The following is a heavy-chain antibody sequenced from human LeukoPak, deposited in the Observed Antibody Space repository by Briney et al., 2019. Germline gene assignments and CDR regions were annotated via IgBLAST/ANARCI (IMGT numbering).Heavy chain of an antibody. CDR2: IHYSGST. CDR1: GGSISSYY. CDR3: ARDYYDSSGYPYYYYYYMDV. Sequence: SETLSLTCTVSGGSISSYYWSWIRQPPGKGLEWIGYIHYSGSTNYNPSLKSRVTISVDMSKNQFSLKLSSVTAADTAVYYCARDYYDSSGYPYYYYYYMDVWGKGTTVTISS. D-gene: IGHD3-22*01. V-gene: IGHV4-59*01. J-gene: IGHJ6*03.